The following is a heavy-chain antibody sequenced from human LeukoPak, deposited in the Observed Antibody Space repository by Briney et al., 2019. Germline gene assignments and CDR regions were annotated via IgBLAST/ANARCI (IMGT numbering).Heavy chain of an antibody. CDR1: GYTLTELS. D-gene: IGHD1-26*01. CDR2: FDPEDGET. J-gene: IGHJ5*02. V-gene: IGHV1-24*01. Sequence: APVKVSCKVSGYTLTELSMHWVRQAPGKGLEWMGGFDPEDGETIYAQKFQGRVTMTEDTSTDTAYMELSSLRSEDTAVYYYATKSGSYYHVWFDPWGQGTLVTVSS. CDR3: ATKSGSYYHVWFDP.